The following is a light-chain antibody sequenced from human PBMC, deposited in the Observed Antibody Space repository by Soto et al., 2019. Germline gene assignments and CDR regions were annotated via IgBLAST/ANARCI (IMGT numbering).Light chain of an antibody. CDR3: QQYSSWST. Sequence: DIVLTQSPGTLSLSPGERATLSCRASQSVSSSYLAWYQQKPGQAPRLLIYGASSRATGIPNRFSGSGSGTVFTLTISRLEPEDVAVYYCQQYSSWSTFGQGTKVEIK. CDR1: QSVSSSY. V-gene: IGKV3-20*01. CDR2: GAS. J-gene: IGKJ1*01.